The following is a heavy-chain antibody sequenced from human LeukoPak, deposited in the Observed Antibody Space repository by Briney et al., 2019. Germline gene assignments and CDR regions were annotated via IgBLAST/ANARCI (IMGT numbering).Heavy chain of an antibody. CDR3: ARRGPDIVAGGDAFDI. J-gene: IGHJ3*02. CDR1: GYRFTSYW. D-gene: IGHD2-15*01. CDR2: IYPGDSDT. V-gene: IGHV5-51*01. Sequence: GESLKISCKGSGYRFTSYWIGWVRQMPGKGLEWMGIIYPGDSDTRYSPSFQGQVTISADKSISTAYLQWSSLKASDTAMYYCARRGPDIVAGGDAFDIWGQGTMVTVSS.